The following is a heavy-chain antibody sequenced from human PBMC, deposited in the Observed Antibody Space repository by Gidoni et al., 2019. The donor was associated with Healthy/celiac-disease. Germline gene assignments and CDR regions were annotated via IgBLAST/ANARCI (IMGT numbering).Heavy chain of an antibody. CDR2: ISSSSSYI. D-gene: IGHD6-6*01. V-gene: IGHV3-21*01. CDR3: ARAATLSSSFNY. J-gene: IGHJ4*02. CDR1: GFSFSSYS. Sequence: EVQLVESGGGLVKPGGSLRLSCAASGFSFSSYSMNWVRQALGKGLEWVSSISSSSSYIFYADSVKGRFTISRDNAKNSLYLQMNSLRAEDTAVYYCARAATLSSSFNYWGPGTLVTVSS.